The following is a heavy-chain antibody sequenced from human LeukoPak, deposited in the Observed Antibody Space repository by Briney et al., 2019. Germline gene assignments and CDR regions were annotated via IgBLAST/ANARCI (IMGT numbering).Heavy chain of an antibody. J-gene: IGHJ4*02. CDR2: IYYSGST. CDR3: ARHTVAAGYFDY. CDR1: GGSISSYY. Sequence: SETLSLTCAVYGGSISSYYWSWIRQPPGKGLEWIGYIYYSGSTNYNPSLKSRVTISVDTSKNQFSLKLSSVTAADTAVYYCARHTVAAGYFDYWGQGTLVTVSS. D-gene: IGHD6-19*01. V-gene: IGHV4-59*08.